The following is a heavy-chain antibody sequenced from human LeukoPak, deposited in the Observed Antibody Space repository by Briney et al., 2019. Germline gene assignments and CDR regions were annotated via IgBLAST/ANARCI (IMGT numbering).Heavy chain of an antibody. V-gene: IGHV3-30*18. CDR1: GFTFSSYG. D-gene: IGHD3-16*01. Sequence: GGSLRLSCAASGFTFSSYGMHWVRQAPGKGLEWVAVISYDGSNKYYADSVKGRFTISRDNSKNTLYLQVNSLRAEDTAVYYCAKDPGGLRVGELYYWGQGTLVSVCS. CDR2: ISYDGSNK. CDR3: AKDPGGLRVGELYY. J-gene: IGHJ4*02.